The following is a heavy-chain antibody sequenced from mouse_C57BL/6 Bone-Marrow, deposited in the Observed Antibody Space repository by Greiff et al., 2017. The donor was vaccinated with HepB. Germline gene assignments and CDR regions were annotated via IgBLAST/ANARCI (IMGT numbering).Heavy chain of an antibody. V-gene: IGHV1-64*01. CDR2: IHPNSGST. CDR1: GYTFTSYW. Sequence: QVQLKQPGAELVKPGASVKLSCKASGYTFTSYWMHWVKQRPGQGLEWIGMIHPNSGSTNYNEKFKSKATLTVDKSSSTAYMQLSSLTSEDSAVYYCARSNWDGNCYPAYWGQGTLVTVSA. CDR3: ARSNWDGNCYPAY. D-gene: IGHD4-1*02. J-gene: IGHJ3*01.